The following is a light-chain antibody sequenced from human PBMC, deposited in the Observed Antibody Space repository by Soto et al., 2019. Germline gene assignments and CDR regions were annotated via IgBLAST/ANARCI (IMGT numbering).Light chain of an antibody. CDR1: QSVSNNY. CDR3: QQYGNSPWT. Sequence: EIVLTQSPGTLSLSPGERATLSCRASQSVSNNYLAWYQRKPGQAPRLLIYGASSRATGIPPRFSGSGSGTDFTLTISRLEPEYFAVYYCQQYGNSPWTFGQGTKVAIK. V-gene: IGKV3-20*01. CDR2: GAS. J-gene: IGKJ1*01.